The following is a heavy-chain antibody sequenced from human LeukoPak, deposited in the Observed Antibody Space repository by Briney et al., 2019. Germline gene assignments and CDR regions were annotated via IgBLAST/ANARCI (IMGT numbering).Heavy chain of an antibody. CDR2: IYYSGST. CDR3: ARVPPSGSYPYFDL. Sequence: SETQSLTCTVSGGSISSYYWSWIRQPPGKGLEWIGYIYYSGSTNYNPSLKSRVTISVDTSKNQFSLKLSSVTAADTAVYYCARVPPSGSYPYFDLWGRGTLVTVSS. V-gene: IGHV4-59*01. D-gene: IGHD1-26*01. CDR1: GGSISSYY. J-gene: IGHJ2*01.